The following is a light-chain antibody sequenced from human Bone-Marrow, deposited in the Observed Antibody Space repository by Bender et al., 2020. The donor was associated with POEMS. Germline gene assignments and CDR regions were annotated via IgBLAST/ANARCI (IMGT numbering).Light chain of an antibody. J-gene: IGLJ3*02. CDR3: AVWDDSLNGWV. CDR1: SYNIGAHA. Sequence: QSVLTQPPSASGTPGQRVTISCSGGSYNIGAHAVNWYQHLPVRAPKLLIYSSHRRPSEVPDRFSGSRSGTSSSLAISGLQSEDEADYYCAVWDDSLNGWVFGGGTKLTVL. V-gene: IGLV1-44*01. CDR2: SSH.